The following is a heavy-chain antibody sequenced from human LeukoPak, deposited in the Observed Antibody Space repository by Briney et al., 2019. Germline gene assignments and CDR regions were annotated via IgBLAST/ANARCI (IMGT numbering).Heavy chain of an antibody. CDR3: ARQTGSGLFILP. Sequence: SETLSLTCAVSGVSISSSNSYWGWIRQPPGKGLEWTGSIYYSGNTYYNASLKSQVSISIDTSKNQFSLRLTSVTAADTAVYYCARQTGSGLFILPGGQGTLVTVSS. CDR1: GVSISSSNSY. D-gene: IGHD3/OR15-3a*01. CDR2: IYYSGNT. V-gene: IGHV4-39*01. J-gene: IGHJ4*02.